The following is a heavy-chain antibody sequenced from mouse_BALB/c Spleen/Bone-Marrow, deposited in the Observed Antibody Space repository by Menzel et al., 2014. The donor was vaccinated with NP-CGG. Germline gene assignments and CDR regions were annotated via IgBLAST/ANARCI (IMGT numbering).Heavy chain of an antibody. J-gene: IGHJ3*01. V-gene: IGHV1S135*01. CDR2: IDPYNGGT. CDR1: GYAFTSYN. D-gene: IGHD4-1*01. Sequence: LQESGPELVKPGASVKVSCKASGYAFTSYNMYWVKQSHGKSLEWIGYIDPYNGGTSYNQKYKGKATLTVDKSSSTAYMHLNSLTSEDSAVYYCARIGIGNIGGAYWGQGTLVTVSA. CDR3: ARIGIGNIGGAY.